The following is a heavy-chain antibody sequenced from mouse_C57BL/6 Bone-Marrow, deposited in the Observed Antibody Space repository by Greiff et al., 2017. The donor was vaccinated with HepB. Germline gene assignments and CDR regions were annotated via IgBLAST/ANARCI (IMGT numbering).Heavy chain of an antibody. CDR1: GYTFTSYW. J-gene: IGHJ1*03. CDR3: ARDKRCFDV. CDR2: IDPSDSYT. Sequence: QVQLKQPGAELVMPGASVKLSCKASGYTFTSYWMHWVKQRPGQGLEWIGEIDPSDSYTNYNQKFKGKSTLTVDKSSSTAYMQLSSLTSEDSAVYYCARDKRCFDVWGTGTTVTVSS. V-gene: IGHV1-69*01.